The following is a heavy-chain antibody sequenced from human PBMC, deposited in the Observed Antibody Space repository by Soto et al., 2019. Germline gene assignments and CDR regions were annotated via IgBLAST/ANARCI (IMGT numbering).Heavy chain of an antibody. J-gene: IGHJ4*02. CDR1: GYTFTNYG. CDR3: ARDIHGDYPDY. D-gene: IGHD4-17*01. Sequence: QVQLLQSGAEVKKPGASVKVSCKASGYTFTNYGFSWVRRAPGQRLEWMGWISGYNENPNYAQKFQGRVTLTTDTSTSTAYMELRSLTSDDTALYYCARDIHGDYPDYWGQGTLVTVSS. CDR2: ISGYNENP. V-gene: IGHV1-18*01.